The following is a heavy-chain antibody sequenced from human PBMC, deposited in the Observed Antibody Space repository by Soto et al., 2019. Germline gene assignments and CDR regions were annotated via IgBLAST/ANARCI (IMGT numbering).Heavy chain of an antibody. Sequence: QVQLQQWGAGLLKPSETLSLTCAVYGGSFSGYYWSWIRQPPGKGLEWIGEINHSGSTNYNPSLKSRVTRSVDTSKNQFSLKLSSVTAADTAVYYCARGFLGATRLFDYWGQGTLVTVSS. V-gene: IGHV4-34*01. J-gene: IGHJ4*02. CDR1: GGSFSGYY. D-gene: IGHD1-26*01. CDR2: INHSGST. CDR3: ARGFLGATRLFDY.